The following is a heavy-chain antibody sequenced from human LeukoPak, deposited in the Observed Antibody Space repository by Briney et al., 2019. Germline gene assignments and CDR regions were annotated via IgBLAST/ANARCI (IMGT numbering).Heavy chain of an antibody. CDR3: ARDSYHYGSAAYYMDV. CDR2: INTSGST. CDR1: GVSISSYY. J-gene: IGHJ6*03. V-gene: IGHV4-4*07. Sequence: SETLSLTCTVSGVSISSYYWSWIRQPAGKGLEWIGRINTSGSTNYNPSLKSRVTMSVDTSKNQFSLKLSSVTAADTAVYYCARDSYHYGSAAYYMDVWGKGTTVTISS. D-gene: IGHD3-10*01.